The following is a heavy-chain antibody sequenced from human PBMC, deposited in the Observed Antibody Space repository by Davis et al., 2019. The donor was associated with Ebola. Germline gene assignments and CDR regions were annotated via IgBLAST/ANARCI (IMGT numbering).Heavy chain of an antibody. CDR2: IIPIFGTA. CDR1: LGTYSSYD. Sequence: SVKVSCKATLGTYSSYDISGVRQPAAQGLAWMGGIIPIFGTANYAQKFQGRVTITADESTGTAYMELSSLSSEDTAVYYCARPGTQDFDFDYWGQGTLVTVSS. CDR3: ARPGTQDFDFDY. V-gene: IGHV1-69*13. D-gene: IGHD1-1*01. J-gene: IGHJ4*02.